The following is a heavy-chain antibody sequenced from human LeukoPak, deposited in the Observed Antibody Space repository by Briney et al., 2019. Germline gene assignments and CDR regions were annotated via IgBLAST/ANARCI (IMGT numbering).Heavy chain of an antibody. Sequence: GGSLRLSCAASGFTFSSYWMSWVRQAPGKGLEWVANIKQGGSEKYYVDSVKGRFTISRDNAKNSLYLQMNSLRAEDTAVYYCATFVVGPLWFDPWGQGTLVTVSS. CDR2: IKQGGSEK. CDR3: ATFVVGPLWFDP. CDR1: GFTFSSYW. V-gene: IGHV3-7*01. D-gene: IGHD2-2*01. J-gene: IGHJ5*02.